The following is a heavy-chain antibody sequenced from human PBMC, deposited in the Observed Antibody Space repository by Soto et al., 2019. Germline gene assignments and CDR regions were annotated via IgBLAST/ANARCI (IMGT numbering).Heavy chain of an antibody. J-gene: IGHJ4*02. CDR2: ISPSSPYT. Sequence: EVQLVESGGGLVKPGGSLRLSCAASGFDFTTFSMNWVRQAPGKGLEWVSFISPSSPYTSYADPVKGRLIISGDNAENSVYLQMNSLRAEDTGVYHCARRPENFWIGYPEAFDFWGPGTLVIVSS. CDR1: GFDFTTFS. CDR3: ARRPENFWIGYPEAFDF. D-gene: IGHD3-3*01. V-gene: IGHV3-21*03.